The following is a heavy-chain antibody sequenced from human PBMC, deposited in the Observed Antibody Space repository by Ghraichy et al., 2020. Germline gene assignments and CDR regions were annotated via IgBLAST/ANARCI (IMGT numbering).Heavy chain of an antibody. D-gene: IGHD4-23*01. CDR1: GFSFHEYG. CDR2: INWNGGSI. J-gene: IGHJ4*02. V-gene: IGHV3-20*04. Sequence: GGSLRLSCAASGFSFHEYGMSWVRQTPGKGLEWVSGINWNGGSIGYADSVRGRFTISRDNAKNSLSLQMNSLRVEDTAFYYCARFSPATLTAVGGDFDNWGQGTLVTVSS. CDR3: ARFSPATLTAVGGDFDN.